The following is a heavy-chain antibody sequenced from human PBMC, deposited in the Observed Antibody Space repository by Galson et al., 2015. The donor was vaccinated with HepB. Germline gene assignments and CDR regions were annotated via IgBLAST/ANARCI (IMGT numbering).Heavy chain of an antibody. CDR3: AREYGRSWVWADI. D-gene: IGHD1-26*01. Sequence: SVKVSCKASGGTFSSYAISWVRQAPGQGLEWMGGIIPIFGTVNYAQKFQGRVTITADESTSTAYMELSSLRSEDTAVYYCAREYGRSWVWADIWGQGTMVTVSS. CDR2: IIPIFGTV. J-gene: IGHJ3*02. CDR1: GGTFSSYA. V-gene: IGHV1-69*13.